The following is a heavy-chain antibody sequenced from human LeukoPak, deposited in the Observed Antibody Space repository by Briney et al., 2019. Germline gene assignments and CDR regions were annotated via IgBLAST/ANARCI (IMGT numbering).Heavy chain of an antibody. CDR1: GYSISSGYY. J-gene: IGHJ4*02. Sequence: SETLSLTCTVSGYSISSGYYWGWIRQPPGKGLEWIGSIHHTGSTYYNPSLKSRVTISVDTSKNQFSLKLSSVTAADTAVYYCARGIAVAGENFDYWGQGTLVTVSS. V-gene: IGHV4-38-2*02. CDR2: IHHTGST. CDR3: ARGIAVAGENFDY. D-gene: IGHD6-19*01.